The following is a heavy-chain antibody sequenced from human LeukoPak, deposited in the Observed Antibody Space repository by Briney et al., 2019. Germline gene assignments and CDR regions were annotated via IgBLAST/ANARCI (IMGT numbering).Heavy chain of an antibody. CDR2: IYTSGST. Sequence: SETLSLTCTVSGGSISSYYWSWIRQPAGKGLEWIGRIYTSGSTNYNPSLKSRVTMSVDTSKNQFSLKLSSVTAADTAVYYCARDRYYDFWSGYPNWYFDLWGRGTLVTVSS. CDR3: ARDRYYDFWSGYPNWYFDL. J-gene: IGHJ2*01. D-gene: IGHD3-3*01. V-gene: IGHV4-4*07. CDR1: GGSISSYY.